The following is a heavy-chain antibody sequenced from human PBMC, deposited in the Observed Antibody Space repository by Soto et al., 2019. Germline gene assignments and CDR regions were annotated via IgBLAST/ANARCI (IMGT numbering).Heavy chain of an antibody. CDR2: ISYDGSNK. J-gene: IGHJ4*02. CDR1: GFTFSSYG. Sequence: QVQLVESGGGVVQPGRSLRLSCAASGFTFSSYGMHWVRQAPGKGLEWVAVISYDGSNKYYADSVKGRFTISRDNSKHTLYLQMNSLRAEDTAVYYCAKDGGGGQHIAAAGTYVWYYFDYWGQGTLVTVSS. CDR3: AKDGGGGQHIAAAGTYVWYYFDY. D-gene: IGHD6-13*01. V-gene: IGHV3-30*18.